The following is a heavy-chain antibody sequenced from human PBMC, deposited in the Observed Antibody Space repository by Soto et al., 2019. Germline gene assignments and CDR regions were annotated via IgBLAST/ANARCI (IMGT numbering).Heavy chain of an antibody. J-gene: IGHJ4*02. CDR2: LYSGGSA. CDR3: VKRSPGTMLDN. V-gene: IGHV4-59*04. Sequence: SETLSLTCTVSGGSISTYYWGWVRQPPGKGLEWIGTLYSGGSAYYNASLKSRVAMSVDTSKNQFSLKVTSVTAADTAVYYCVKRSPGTMLDNWGQGTLVTVSS. CDR1: GGSISTYY.